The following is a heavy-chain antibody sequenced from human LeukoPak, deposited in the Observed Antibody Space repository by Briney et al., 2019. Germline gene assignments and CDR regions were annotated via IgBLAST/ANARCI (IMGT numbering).Heavy chain of an antibody. CDR2: IHHSGSA. Sequence: KPSETLSLTCIVSGYSISSGYYWGWIRQPPGKGLEWIGNIHHSGSAYYNPSLKSRVAISVDTSKNQFSLKLSSVTAADTAVYYCARLPRTGVVIGYWGQGTLVTVSS. J-gene: IGHJ4*02. V-gene: IGHV4-38-2*02. CDR3: ARLPRTGVVIGY. CDR1: GYSISSGYY. D-gene: IGHD3-3*01.